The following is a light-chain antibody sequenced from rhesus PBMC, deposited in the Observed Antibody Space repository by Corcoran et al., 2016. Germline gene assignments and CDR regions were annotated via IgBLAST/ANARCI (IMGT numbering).Light chain of an antibody. Sequence: EIVMTQSPATLSLSPGERATLSCRASQSVSSSLAWYQQKPGQAPRLLIYGASSRATGIPDRFSGSGSGTEFTLTISSLEPEDFATYYCQQYNSAPWTFGQGTKVEIK. CDR3: QQYNSAPWT. CDR2: GAS. CDR1: QSVSSS. V-gene: IGKV3-42*03. J-gene: IGKJ1*01.